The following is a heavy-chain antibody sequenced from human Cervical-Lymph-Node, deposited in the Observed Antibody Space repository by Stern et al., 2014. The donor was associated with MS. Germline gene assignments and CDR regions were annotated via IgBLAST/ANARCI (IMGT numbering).Heavy chain of an antibody. CDR1: GFTFRSFG. CDR2: ISFAGSNK. CDR3: AKESQSLEWFTDY. V-gene: IGHV3-30*18. Sequence: VQLVESGGGVVQPGRSLRLSCVASGFTFRSFGMHWVRQAPGKGLEWVAIISFAGSNKHFADSVKGRFTISRDNSKNTLYLQMNSLRAEDKAIYYCAKESQSLEWFTDYWGQGTLVTVSS. D-gene: IGHD3-3*01. J-gene: IGHJ4*02.